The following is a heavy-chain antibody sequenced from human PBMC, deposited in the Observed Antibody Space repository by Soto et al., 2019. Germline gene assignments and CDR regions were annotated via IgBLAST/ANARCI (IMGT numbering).Heavy chain of an antibody. D-gene: IGHD2-2*01. V-gene: IGHV3-23*01. CDR1: GFTFSSYA. CDR3: ANACSSTSCYDYYYYGMDV. Sequence: GGSLRLFCAASGFTFSSYAMSWVRQAPGKGLEWVSAISGSGGSTYYADSVKGRFTISRDNSKNTLYLQMNSLRAEDTAVYYCANACSSTSCYDYYYYGMDVWGQGTTVTVSS. CDR2: ISGSGGST. J-gene: IGHJ6*02.